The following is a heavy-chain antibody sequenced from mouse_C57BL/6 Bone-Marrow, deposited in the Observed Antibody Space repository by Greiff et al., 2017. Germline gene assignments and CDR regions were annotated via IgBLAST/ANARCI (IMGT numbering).Heavy chain of an antibody. V-gene: IGHV5-9-1*02. J-gene: IGHJ4*01. CDR3: TRGRGITAFYYYAMDD. CDR2: ISSGGDYI. D-gene: IGHD2-4*01. Sequence: EVKLVESGEGLVKPGGSLKLSCAASGFTFRSYAMSWVRQTPEKRLEWVAYISSGGDYIYYADTVKGRFTISRDNARNTLYLQMSSLKSEDTAMYYCTRGRGITAFYYYAMDDWGQGTSVTVSS. CDR1: GFTFRSYA.